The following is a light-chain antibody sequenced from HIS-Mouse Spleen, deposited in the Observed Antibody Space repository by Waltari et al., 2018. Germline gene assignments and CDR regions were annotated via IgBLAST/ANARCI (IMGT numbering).Light chain of an antibody. CDR2: AAS. Sequence: DIQLTQSPSFLSASVEDRVTITCRASQGISSYLAWYQQKPGKAPKLLIYAASTLQSGVPSRFSGSGSGTEFTLTISSLQTEDFATYYCQQLNSYPPTFGQGTKVEIK. CDR1: QGISSY. V-gene: IGKV1-9*01. CDR3: QQLNSYPPT. J-gene: IGKJ1*01.